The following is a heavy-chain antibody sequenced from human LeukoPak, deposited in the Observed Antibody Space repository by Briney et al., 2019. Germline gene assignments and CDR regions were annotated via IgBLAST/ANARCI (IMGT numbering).Heavy chain of an antibody. V-gene: IGHV1-3*01. CDR2: INAGNGNT. D-gene: IGHD3-3*01. Sequence: ASVKVSCKASGYTFTGYAMHWVRQAPGQRLEWMGWINAGNGNTKYSQKFQGRVTITRDTSASTAYMELSSLRSEDTAVYYCARDGFWSGYPNWFDPWGQGTLVTVSS. CDR3: ARDGFWSGYPNWFDP. CDR1: GYTFTGYA. J-gene: IGHJ5*02.